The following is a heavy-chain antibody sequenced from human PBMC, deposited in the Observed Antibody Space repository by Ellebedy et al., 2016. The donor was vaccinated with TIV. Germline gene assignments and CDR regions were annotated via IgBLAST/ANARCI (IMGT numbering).Heavy chain of an antibody. J-gene: IGHJ3*02. D-gene: IGHD3-10*01. Sequence: GGSLRLXCAASGFTFSSYAMSWVRQAPGKGLEWVSAISGSGGSTYYADSVKGRFTISRDNSKNTLYLQMNSLRAEDTAVYYCAKDHYYGSGSYSNDAFDIWGQGTMVTVSS. CDR1: GFTFSSYA. V-gene: IGHV3-23*01. CDR2: ISGSGGST. CDR3: AKDHYYGSGSYSNDAFDI.